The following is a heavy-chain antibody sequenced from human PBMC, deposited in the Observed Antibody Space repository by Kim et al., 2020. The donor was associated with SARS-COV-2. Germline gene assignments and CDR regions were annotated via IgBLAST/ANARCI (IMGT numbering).Heavy chain of an antibody. CDR1: GFTFSSYG. V-gene: IGHV3-30*18. CDR3: AKGYGDPPMGFDY. J-gene: IGHJ4*02. CDR2: ISYDGSNK. D-gene: IGHD4-17*01. Sequence: GGSLRLSCAASGFTFSSYGMHWVRQAPGKGLEWVAVISYDGSNKYYADSVKSRFTISRDNSKNTLYLQMNSLRAEDTAVYYCAKGYGDPPMGFDYWGQGTLVTVSS.